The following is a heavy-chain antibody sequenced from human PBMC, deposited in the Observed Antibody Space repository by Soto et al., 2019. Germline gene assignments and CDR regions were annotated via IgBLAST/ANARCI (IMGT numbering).Heavy chain of an antibody. Sequence: PSETLSLTCTVSGGSISSGDYYWSWIRQPPVKGLEWIGYIYYSGSTYYNPSLKSRVTISVDTSKNQFSLKRSSVTAADTAVYYCARVNDFWTGYYPYYFDYWGQGTLVTVSS. J-gene: IGHJ4*02. CDR1: GGSISSGDYY. CDR3: ARVNDFWTGYYPYYFDY. V-gene: IGHV4-30-4*01. CDR2: IYYSGST. D-gene: IGHD3-3*01.